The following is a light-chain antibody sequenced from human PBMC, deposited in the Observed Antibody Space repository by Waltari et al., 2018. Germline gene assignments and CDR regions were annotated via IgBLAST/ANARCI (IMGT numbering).Light chain of an antibody. J-gene: IGKJ4*01. CDR2: GAS. CDR3: QQSYNSPVT. V-gene: IGKV1-39*01. CDR1: QSINNL. Sequence: DIQMTQSPSSLSASVGDIVTINCRASQSINNLLNWYQQKPGRAPEVLIYGASTLQSGVPTRFSGSGSGTGFTLTINNLQPEDFATYYCQQSYNSPVTFGGGTKVEIK.